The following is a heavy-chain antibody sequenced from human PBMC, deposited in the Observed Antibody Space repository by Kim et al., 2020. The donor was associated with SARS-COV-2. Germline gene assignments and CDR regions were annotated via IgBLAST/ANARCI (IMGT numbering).Heavy chain of an antibody. CDR2: INHSGST. D-gene: IGHD6-13*01. J-gene: IGHJ4*02. CDR3: ARGLFGIAAAGANRI. V-gene: IGHV4-34*01. Sequence: SETLSLTCAVYGGSFSGYYWSWIRQPPGKGLEWIGEINHSGSTNYNPSLKSRVTISVDTSKNQFSLKLSSVTAADTAVYYCARGLFGIAAAGANRIWGQGTLVTVSS. CDR1: GGSFSGYY.